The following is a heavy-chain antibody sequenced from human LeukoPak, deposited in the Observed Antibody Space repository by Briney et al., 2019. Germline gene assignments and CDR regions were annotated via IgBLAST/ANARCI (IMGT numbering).Heavy chain of an antibody. D-gene: IGHD1-26*01. CDR3: AKDMVGATWGFDY. V-gene: IGHV3-30*02. CDR1: GFTFSSYG. J-gene: IGHJ4*02. CDR2: IRYDGSNK. Sequence: GGSLRLSCAASGFTFSSYGMHWVRQAPGKGLEWVAFIRYDGSNKYYADSVKGRFTISRDNSKNTLYLQMNSLRAEDTAVYYCAKDMVGATWGFDYWGQGTLVTVSS.